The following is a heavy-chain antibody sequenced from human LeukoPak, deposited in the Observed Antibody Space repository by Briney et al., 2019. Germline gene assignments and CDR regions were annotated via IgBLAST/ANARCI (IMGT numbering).Heavy chain of an antibody. J-gene: IGHJ4*02. Sequence: GGSLRLSCAASGFTFSSHAMSWVRQAPRKGLEWVSVIGGSGGSTYYADSVKGRFTISRDNSKNTLYLQMSSLRAEDTAVYYCAKKKRELRGFDYWGQGTLVTVS. CDR3: AKKKRELRGFDY. CDR1: GFTFSSHA. V-gene: IGHV3-23*01. D-gene: IGHD1-7*01. CDR2: IGGSGGST.